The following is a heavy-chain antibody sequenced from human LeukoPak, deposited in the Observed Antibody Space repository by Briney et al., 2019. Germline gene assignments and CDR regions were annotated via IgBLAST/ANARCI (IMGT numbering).Heavy chain of an antibody. CDR3: AEDIAQRSYGLGTYYFDY. CDR1: GFTFDDYA. CDR2: ISWNSGSI. J-gene: IGHJ4*02. V-gene: IGHV3-9*01. D-gene: IGHD1-26*01. Sequence: QPGGSLRLSCAASGFTFDDYAMHWVRQAPGKGLEWVSGISWNSGSIGYADSVKGRFTISRDNAKNSLYLQMNSLRAEDTALYYCAEDIAQRSYGLGTYYFDYWGQGTLVTVSS.